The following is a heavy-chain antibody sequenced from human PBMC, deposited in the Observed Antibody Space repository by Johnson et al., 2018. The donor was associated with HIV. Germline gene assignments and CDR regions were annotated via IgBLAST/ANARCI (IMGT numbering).Heavy chain of an antibody. Sequence: VQLVESGGGLVQPGGSLRLSCAASGFTFSSYDMHWVRQGAGKGLEWVSGIDTAGDTYYPGSVKGRLTISRENAKNSLYLQMNSLRAEDTAVYFCATVWRNEGRHAFDIWGQGTMVTVSS. J-gene: IGHJ3*02. D-gene: IGHD1-1*01. V-gene: IGHV3-13*01. CDR1: GFTFSSYD. CDR2: IDTAGDT. CDR3: ATVWRNEGRHAFDI.